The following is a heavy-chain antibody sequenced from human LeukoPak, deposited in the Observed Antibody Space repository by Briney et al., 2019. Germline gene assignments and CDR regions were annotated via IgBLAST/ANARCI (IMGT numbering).Heavy chain of an antibody. J-gene: IGHJ4*02. CDR3: AKGRTRQTNYYFDY. CDR2: ISYDGSNK. V-gene: IGHV3-30*18. CDR1: GFTFSSYG. Sequence: GRSLRLSCAASGFTFSSYGMHWVRQAPGKGLEWVAVISYDGSNKYYADSVKGRFTISRDNSKNTLYLQMNSLRAEDTAVYYCAKGRTRQTNYYFDYWAREPWSPSPQ. D-gene: IGHD1-1*01.